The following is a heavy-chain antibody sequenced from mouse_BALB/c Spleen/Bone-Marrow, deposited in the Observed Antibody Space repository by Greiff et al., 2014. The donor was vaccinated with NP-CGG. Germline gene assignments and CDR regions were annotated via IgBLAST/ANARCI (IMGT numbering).Heavy chain of an antibody. CDR3: ARLGNDDAMDY. J-gene: IGHJ4*01. V-gene: IGHV5-6-2*01. D-gene: IGHD2-12*01. CDR1: GFTFSSYY. Sequence: EVMLVESGGGLVKLGGSLKLSCAASGFTFSSYYMSWVRQTPEKRLELVAAINSNGGSTYYPDTVKGRFTISRDNAKKTLYLQMSSLKSEDTALYYCARLGNDDAMDYWGQGTSVTVSS. CDR2: INSNGGST.